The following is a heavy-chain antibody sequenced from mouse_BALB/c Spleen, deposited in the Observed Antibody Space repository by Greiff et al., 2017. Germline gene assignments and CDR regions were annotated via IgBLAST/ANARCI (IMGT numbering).Heavy chain of an antibody. D-gene: IGHD2-4*01. CDR1: GFTFSDYY. J-gene: IGHJ3*01. Sequence: EVKVVESGGGLVKPGGSLKLSCAASGFTFSDYYMYWVRQTPEKRLEWVATISDGGSYTYYPDSVKGRFTISRDNAKNNLYLQMSSLKSEDTAMYYCARAIYYDYAWFAYWGQGTLVTVSA. V-gene: IGHV5-4*02. CDR2: ISDGGSYT. CDR3: ARAIYYDYAWFAY.